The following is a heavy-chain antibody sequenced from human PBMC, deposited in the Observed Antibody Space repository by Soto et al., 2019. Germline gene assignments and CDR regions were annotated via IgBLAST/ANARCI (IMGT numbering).Heavy chain of an antibody. CDR2: IGTAGDT. CDR1: GFTFSSYD. J-gene: IGHJ6*02. V-gene: IGHV3-13*04. Sequence: EVQLVESGGGLVQPGGSLRLSCAASGFTFSSYDMHWVRQATGKGLEWVSAIGTAGDTYYPGSVKGRFTISRENAKNSLYLQMNSLRAGDTAVYYCARGPVLLWFGEFYYYGMDVWGQGTTVTVSS. D-gene: IGHD3-10*01. CDR3: ARGPVLLWFGEFYYYGMDV.